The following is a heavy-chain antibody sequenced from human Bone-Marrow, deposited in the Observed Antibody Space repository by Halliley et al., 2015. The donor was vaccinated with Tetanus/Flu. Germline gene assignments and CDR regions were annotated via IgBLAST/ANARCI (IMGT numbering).Heavy chain of an antibody. CDR2: TTL. V-gene: IGHV3-48*02. CDR3: VRDSTYYCGSGTYYSVPDLDY. D-gene: IGHD3-10*01. Sequence: TTLNYADSVQGRFTISRDNAKKSLFLQMNSLRDEDTAVYYCVRDSTYYCGSGTYYSVPDLDYWGQGTLVTVSS. J-gene: IGHJ4*02.